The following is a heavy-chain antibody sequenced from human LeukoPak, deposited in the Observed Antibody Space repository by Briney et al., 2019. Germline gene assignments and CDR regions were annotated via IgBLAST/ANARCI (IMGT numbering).Heavy chain of an antibody. D-gene: IGHD1-20*01. CDR3: AKGLRGGNWNPSLDY. CDR2: IWYDGSNK. Sequence: PGRSLRLSCAASGFTFSSYGMHWVRQAPGKGLEWVAVIWYDGSNKYYADSVKGRFTNSRDNSKNTLCLQMNSLRAEDTAVYYCAKGLRGGNWNPSLDYWGQGTLVTVSS. J-gene: IGHJ4*02. CDR1: GFTFSSYG. V-gene: IGHV3-33*06.